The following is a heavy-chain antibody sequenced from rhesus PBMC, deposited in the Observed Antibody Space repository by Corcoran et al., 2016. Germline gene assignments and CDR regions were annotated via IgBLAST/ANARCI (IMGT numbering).Heavy chain of an antibody. Sequence: QVQLQESGPGLLKPSDTLSLTCAVSGGSLSGGFGWGWIPQPPGQGLVRIGSIYMSNGHTYYNPSLKSRVTISTDTSKNQFSLKLSSVTAADTALYYCARDYCTSTTCYGGVWDSWGQGVVVSVSS. CDR3: ARDYCTSTTCYGGVWDS. CDR1: GGSLSGGFG. D-gene: IGHD2-2*01. J-gene: IGHJ6*01. CDR2: IYMSNGHT. V-gene: IGHV4S7*01.